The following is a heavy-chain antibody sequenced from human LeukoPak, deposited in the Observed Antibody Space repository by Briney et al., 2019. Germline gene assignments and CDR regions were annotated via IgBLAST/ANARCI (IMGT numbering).Heavy chain of an antibody. Sequence: GGSLRLSCAASGFTFSSYSMNWVRQAPGKGLEWVSSISSSSSYIYYADSVKGRFTISRDNAKNSLYLQMNSLRAEDTAVYYCARVKRTYYYGSGKPFDYWGQGTLVTVSS. CDR2: ISSSSSYI. CDR3: ARVKRTYYYGSGKPFDY. D-gene: IGHD3-10*01. CDR1: GFTFSSYS. V-gene: IGHV3-21*01. J-gene: IGHJ4*02.